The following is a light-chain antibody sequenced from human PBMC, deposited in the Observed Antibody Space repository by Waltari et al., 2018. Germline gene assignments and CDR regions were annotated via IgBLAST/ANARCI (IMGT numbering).Light chain of an antibody. J-gene: IGLJ3*02. CDR3: QALGSNRWV. V-gene: IGLV3-1*01. Sequence: SSELTQPPSVSVSPAQTASITCSGDILGSKYASWYQHKPGQSPLLVLYQDLNRPSGIPERFSGSKSGNTATLTISGTQAMDDADYYCQALGSNRWVFGGGTKLTVL. CDR2: QDL. CDR1: ILGSKY.